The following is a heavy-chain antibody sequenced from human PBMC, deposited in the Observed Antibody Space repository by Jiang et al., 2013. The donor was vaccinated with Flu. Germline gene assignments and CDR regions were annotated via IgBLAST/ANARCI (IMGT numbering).Heavy chain of an antibody. CDR3: AITYCGGDCYNYYYMDV. V-gene: IGHV6-1*01. Sequence: SQTLSLTCAISGDSVSSNSAAWNWIRQSPSRGLEWLGRTYYRSKWYNDYAVSVKSRITINPDTSKNQSSLHLNSVTPEDTAVYYCAITYCGGDCYNYYYMDVWGKGTTVTVSS. D-gene: IGHD2-21*02. CDR2: TYYRSKWYN. CDR1: GDSVSSNSAA. J-gene: IGHJ6*03.